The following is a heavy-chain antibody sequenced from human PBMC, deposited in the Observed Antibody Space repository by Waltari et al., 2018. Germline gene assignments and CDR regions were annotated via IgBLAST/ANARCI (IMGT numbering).Heavy chain of an antibody. CDR1: GGSVSSPDYF. J-gene: IGHJ4*02. Sequence: QVRLQQSGPGVVKPSETLSLTCAVSGGSVSSPDYFWSWIRQPPGKGLEWIGGVYSNSGITNYNPYLTSRVTISKDTSKNQFSLELTSVTAADTAVYYCASDSFIMVVVPFDSWGPGVLVTVS. V-gene: IGHV4-61*08. D-gene: IGHD3-22*01. CDR3: ASDSFIMVVVPFDS. CDR2: VYSNSGIT.